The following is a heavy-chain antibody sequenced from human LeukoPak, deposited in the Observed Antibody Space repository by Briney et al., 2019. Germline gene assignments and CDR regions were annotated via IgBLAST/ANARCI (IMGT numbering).Heavy chain of an antibody. CDR3: AREPTNTYYYDSSGYL. V-gene: IGHV4-39*02. D-gene: IGHD3-22*01. CDR2: IYHSGST. Sequence: SETLSLTCTVSGGSISSSSYYWGWIRQPPGKGLEWIGSIYHSGSTYYNPSLKSRVTISVDTSKNQFSLKLSSVTAADTAVYYCAREPTNTYYYDSSGYLWGQGTLVTVSS. J-gene: IGHJ5*02. CDR1: GGSISSSSYY.